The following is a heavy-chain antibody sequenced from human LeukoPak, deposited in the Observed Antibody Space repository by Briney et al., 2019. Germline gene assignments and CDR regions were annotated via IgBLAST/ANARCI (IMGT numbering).Heavy chain of an antibody. CDR3: AKGYTAMVPEQYA. CDR2: ISGSGGST. D-gene: IGHD5-18*01. CDR1: GFTFRSYA. Sequence: GGSLRLSCAASGFTFRSYAMSWVRQAPGKGLEWVSAISGSGGSTYYADSVKGRFTISKDNSKNTLYLQMNSLRAEDTAVYYCAKGYTAMVPEQYAWGQGTLVTVSS. J-gene: IGHJ5*02. V-gene: IGHV3-23*01.